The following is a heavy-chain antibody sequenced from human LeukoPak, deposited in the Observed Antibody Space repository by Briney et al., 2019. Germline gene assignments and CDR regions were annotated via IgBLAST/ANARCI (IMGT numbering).Heavy chain of an antibody. Sequence: GGSLRLSCAASGFTFNSYGMSWVRQAPGKGLEWVSGISGSGGSTYYADSVKGRFTISRDNSKNTLYLQMNSLRAEDTAVYYCAKDLMAGSYYDSSGYDYWGQGTLVTVSS. V-gene: IGHV3-23*01. CDR2: ISGSGGST. CDR3: AKDLMAGSYYDSSGYDY. CDR1: GFTFNSYG. D-gene: IGHD3-22*01. J-gene: IGHJ4*02.